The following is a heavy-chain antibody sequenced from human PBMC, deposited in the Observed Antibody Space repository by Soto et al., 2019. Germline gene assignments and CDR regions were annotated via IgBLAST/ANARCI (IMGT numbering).Heavy chain of an antibody. Sequence: GGSLRLSCAASGFTFSSYAMNWVRQAPGKGLEWVAGVSASGGGTSYADSVKGRFTISRDNSKDTLYLQMNSLRAEDTAVYYCAKSSSRAHYYDMDVWGQGTTVTVSS. V-gene: IGHV3-23*01. J-gene: IGHJ6*02. CDR2: VSASGGGT. CDR1: GFTFSSYA. CDR3: AKSSSRAHYYDMDV. D-gene: IGHD2-2*01.